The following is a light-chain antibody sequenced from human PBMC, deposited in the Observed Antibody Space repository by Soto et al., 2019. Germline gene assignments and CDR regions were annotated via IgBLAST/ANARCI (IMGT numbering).Light chain of an antibody. Sequence: QSVLTQPASVSGSPGQSITISCTGTSSDVGSYNLVSWYQQHPDKAPKLMIYDGSQRPSGVSNRFSASKSGTTASLTISGLQAEDEADYFCCSYAGTHVVFGGGTKLTVL. J-gene: IGLJ2*01. CDR3: CSYAGTHVV. CDR1: SSDVGSYNL. V-gene: IGLV2-23*01. CDR2: DGS.